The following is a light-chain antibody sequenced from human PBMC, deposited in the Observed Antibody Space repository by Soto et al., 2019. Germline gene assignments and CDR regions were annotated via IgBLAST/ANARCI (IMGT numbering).Light chain of an antibody. J-gene: IGLJ1*01. V-gene: IGLV2-14*01. Sequence: QSVLTQPASVSRSPGQSIAISCTGTSSDVGTYDYVSWYQQYPDKAPKLIIYEVTQRPSGVSNRFSGSKSGNTASLTISGLQAEDEADYYCSSHTSVNTRVFGTGTKVTV. CDR3: SSHTSVNTRV. CDR1: SSDVGTYDY. CDR2: EVT.